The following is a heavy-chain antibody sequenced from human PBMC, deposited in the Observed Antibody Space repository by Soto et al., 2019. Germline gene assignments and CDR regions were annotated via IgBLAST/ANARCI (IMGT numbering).Heavy chain of an antibody. J-gene: IGHJ3*02. CDR3: ARVLGNDAFDI. CDR1: GDSINSSNW. CDR2: IYHSGST. D-gene: IGHD7-27*01. Sequence: QVQLQESGPGLVKPSGTLSLTCAVSGDSINSSNWWSWVRQPPGKGLEWIGEIYHSGSTNYNPSLKNRVTRSVDKSKNQFSLKLSSVTAADTALYYCARVLGNDAFDIWGQGTMVTVSS. V-gene: IGHV4-4*02.